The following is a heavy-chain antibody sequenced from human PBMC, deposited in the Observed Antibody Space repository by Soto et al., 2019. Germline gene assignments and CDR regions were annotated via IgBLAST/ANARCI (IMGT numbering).Heavy chain of an antibody. CDR3: ARDKNSSGWYWFDP. D-gene: IGHD6-19*01. V-gene: IGHV4-61*01. CDR1: GGSVSSGSYY. Sequence: LSLPCTVSGGSVSSGSYYWSWIRQPPGKGLEWIGYIYYSGSTNYNPSLKSRVTISVDTSKNQFSLKLSSVTAADTAVYYCARDKNSSGWYWFDPWGQGTLVTVS. J-gene: IGHJ5*02. CDR2: IYYSGST.